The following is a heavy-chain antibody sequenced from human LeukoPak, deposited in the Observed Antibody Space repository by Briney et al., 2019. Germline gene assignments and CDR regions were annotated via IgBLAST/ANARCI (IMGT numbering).Heavy chain of an antibody. CDR2: IYYSGST. CDR3: ARVGGTNYYYYGMDV. CDR1: GGSISIYY. V-gene: IGHV4-59*01. J-gene: IGHJ6*02. Sequence: SETLSLTCTVPGGSISIYYWSWIRQPPGKGLEWIGYIYYSGSTNYNPSLKSRATISVDTSKNQFSLKLSSVTAADTAVYYCARVGGTNYYYYGMDVWGQGTTVTVSS. D-gene: IGHD1-7*01.